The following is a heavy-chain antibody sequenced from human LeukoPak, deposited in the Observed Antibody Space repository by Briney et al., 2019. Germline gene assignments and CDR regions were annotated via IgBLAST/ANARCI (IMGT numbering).Heavy chain of an antibody. CDR1: GFTFSSYD. CDR2: IGTAGDT. Sequence: GGSLRLSCAASGFTFSSYDMHWVRHAAGKGLEWVSAIGTAGDTYFPGSVKGRFTISRENAKNSLYLQMNSLRAEDTAVYYCARDACSSGNSCPMDSWGQGTLVTVSS. CDR3: ARDACSSGNSCPMDS. D-gene: IGHD2-15*01. J-gene: IGHJ5*01. V-gene: IGHV3-13*01.